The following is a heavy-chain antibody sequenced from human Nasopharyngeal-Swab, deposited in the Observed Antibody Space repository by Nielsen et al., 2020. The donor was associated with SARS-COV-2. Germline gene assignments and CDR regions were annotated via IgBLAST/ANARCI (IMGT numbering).Heavy chain of an antibody. CDR3: VRSSSWYYFDY. CDR2: IYYNGNT. J-gene: IGHJ4*02. CDR1: GDSIAYSTFY. D-gene: IGHD6-13*01. V-gene: IGHV4-39*01. Sequence: SDTLSLTCTVSGDSIAYSTFYWGWIRQPPGTALECIGNIYYNGNTYQNPSLKSRLTISVDKSKNQFSLQLSSVTAADTAVYYCVRSSSWYYFDYWAQGTQVTVSS.